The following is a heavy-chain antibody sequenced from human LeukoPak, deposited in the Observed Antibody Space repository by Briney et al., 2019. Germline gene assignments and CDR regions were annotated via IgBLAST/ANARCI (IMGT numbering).Heavy chain of an antibody. Sequence: GGSLRLSCVASGFTVSSTYMSWVRQAPGKGLEWVSVIYIGGSTYYADSVKGRFTISRDNSKNTLYLQMNSLRAGDTAVYYCARDNYGGNLDCWGQGTLVTVSS. CDR2: IYIGGST. J-gene: IGHJ4*02. CDR3: ARDNYGGNLDC. V-gene: IGHV3-53*01. CDR1: GFTVSSTY. D-gene: IGHD4-23*01.